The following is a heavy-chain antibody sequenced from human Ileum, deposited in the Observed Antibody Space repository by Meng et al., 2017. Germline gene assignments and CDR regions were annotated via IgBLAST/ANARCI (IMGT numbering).Heavy chain of an antibody. J-gene: IGHJ4*02. D-gene: IGHD3-10*01. V-gene: IGHV3-11*01. Sequence: QVQLVESGGALVKHGGSLRLSCAASGFNFSDFYTGWVRQAPGKGLEFIAYISAIGNTYFADSFLGRVTVSRDSAQKVLYLQMTRMRAEDTAVYYCAKSPRGIDFDDWGQGILVTVSS. CDR3: AKSPRGIDFDD. CDR1: GFNFSDFY. CDR2: ISAIGNT.